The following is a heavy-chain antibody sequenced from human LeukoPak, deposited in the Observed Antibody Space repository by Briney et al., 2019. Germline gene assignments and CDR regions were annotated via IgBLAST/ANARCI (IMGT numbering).Heavy chain of an antibody. CDR3: ARHLRYCRSTSCYKFAFDI. J-gene: IGHJ3*02. D-gene: IGHD2-2*02. Sequence: PSETLSLTCTVSGGSISSSSYYWGWIRQPPGKGLEWIGSIYYSGSTYYNPSLKSRVTISVDTSKNQFSLKLSSVTAADTAVYYCARHLRYCRSTSCYKFAFDIWGQGTMVTVSS. V-gene: IGHV4-39*01. CDR1: GGSISSSSYY. CDR2: IYYSGST.